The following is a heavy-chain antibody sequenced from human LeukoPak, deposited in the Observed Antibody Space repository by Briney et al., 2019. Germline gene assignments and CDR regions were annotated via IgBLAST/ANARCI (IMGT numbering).Heavy chain of an antibody. J-gene: IGHJ4*02. CDR3: ARDLTSTSNWEFDY. Sequence: ASVKVSCKASGYTFADYFIHWVRQAPGQGLEWMGRINPNSGGAEYAPKFQGWVTMTRDTSISPAYVEVSRLISDDTAVYYCARDLTSTSNWEFDYWGQGTLVIVSS. CDR1: GYTFADYF. V-gene: IGHV1-2*04. D-gene: IGHD1-26*01. CDR2: INPNSGGA.